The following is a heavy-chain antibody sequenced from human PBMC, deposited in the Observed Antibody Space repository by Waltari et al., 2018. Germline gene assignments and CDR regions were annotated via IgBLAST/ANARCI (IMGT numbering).Heavy chain of an antibody. CDR3: SRVPASGWKLLDV. D-gene: IGHD6-19*01. Sequence: QVQLQESGLGLVKPSQTMSRTCTVSGGSISSGGYYWRWMRQHPGKDLEWIGYIDYSGSTYYNPSPKSRVTITVDTSKNQFSLKLSSVTAADTAVYYCSRVPASGWKLLDVWGQGTTVTVSS. CDR2: IDYSGST. V-gene: IGHV4-31*03. J-gene: IGHJ6*02. CDR1: GGSISSGGYY.